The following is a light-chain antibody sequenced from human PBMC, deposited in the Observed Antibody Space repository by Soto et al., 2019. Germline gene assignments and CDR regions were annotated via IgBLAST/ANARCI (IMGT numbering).Light chain of an antibody. CDR3: ASYASSSTLV. Sequence: QSALTQPASVSGSPGQSITISCTGTSSDVGGYNFVSWYQQHPGKVPKLIISDVSNRPSGVSNRFSGFKSVNTASLTISGLQPEDEADYYCASYASSSTLVFGTGTKLTVL. V-gene: IGLV2-14*03. J-gene: IGLJ1*01. CDR1: SSDVGGYNF. CDR2: DVS.